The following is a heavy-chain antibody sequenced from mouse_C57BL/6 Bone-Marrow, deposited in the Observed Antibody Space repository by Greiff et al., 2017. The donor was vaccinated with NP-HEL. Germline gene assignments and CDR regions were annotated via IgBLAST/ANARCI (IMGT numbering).Heavy chain of an antibody. J-gene: IGHJ3*01. D-gene: IGHD2-5*01. V-gene: IGHV5-4*01. Sequence: EVQLQESGGGLVKPGGSLKLSCAASGFTFSSYAMSWVRQTPEKRLEWVATISDGGSYTYYPDNVKGRFTISRDNAKNNLYLQMSHLKSEDTAMYYCARDKSKVLAYWGQGTLVTVSA. CDR3: ARDKSKVLAY. CDR1: GFTFSSYA. CDR2: ISDGGSYT.